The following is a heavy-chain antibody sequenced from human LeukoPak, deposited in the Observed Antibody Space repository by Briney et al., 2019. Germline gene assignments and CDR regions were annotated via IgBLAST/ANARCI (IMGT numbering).Heavy chain of an antibody. D-gene: IGHD2-8*01. Sequence: GASVKVSCKASGYSFIDYYIHWVRQAPGQGLECMGWMNPRTGDTKYEEKVQGRVAMTRETSNTTVYMELSGLNADDTAMYFCARDVIMGYERGYFDPWGQGTLVTVSS. V-gene: IGHV1-2*02. CDR1: GYSFIDYY. CDR2: MNPRTGDT. J-gene: IGHJ4*02. CDR3: ARDVIMGYERGYFDP.